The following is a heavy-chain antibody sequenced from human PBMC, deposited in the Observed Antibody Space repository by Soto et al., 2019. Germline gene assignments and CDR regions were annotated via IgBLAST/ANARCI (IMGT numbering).Heavy chain of an antibody. CDR3: ARFPLEYCSSTSCRNWFDP. CDR2: IIPILGIA. J-gene: IGHJ5*02. D-gene: IGHD2-2*01. V-gene: IGHV1-69*02. Sequence: ASVKVSCKASGGTFSSYTISWVRQAPGQGLEWMGRIIPILGIANYAQKFQGRVTITADKSTSTAYMELSSLRSEDTAVYYCARFPLEYCSSTSCRNWFDPWGQGTLVTVSS. CDR1: GGTFSSYT.